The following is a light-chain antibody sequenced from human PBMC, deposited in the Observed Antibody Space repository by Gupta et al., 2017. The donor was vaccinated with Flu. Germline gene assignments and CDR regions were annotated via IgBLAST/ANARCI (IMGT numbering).Light chain of an antibody. V-gene: IGKV3-20*01. CDR1: QSVNNNY. CDR2: GAS. J-gene: IGKJ1*01. CDR3: QQYGTSPPWT. Sequence: LSPGERATLSCRASQSVNNNYLAWYQQNPGQAPRLLIYGASSRATGSPDRFSGSGSGTDFTLTISRLEPEDFAVYYCQQYGTSPPWTFGQGTKVELK.